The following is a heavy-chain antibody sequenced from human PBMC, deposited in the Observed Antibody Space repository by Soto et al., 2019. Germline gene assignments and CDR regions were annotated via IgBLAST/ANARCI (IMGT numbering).Heavy chain of an antibody. CDR1: GYTFTSYD. D-gene: IGHD6-19*01. Sequence: ASVKVSCKASGYTFTSYDINWVRQATGQGLEWMGWMNPNSGNTGYAQKFQGRVTMTMNTSISTAYMELSSLRSEDTAVYYCARDRYSSGSWFDPWGQGTQVTVSS. V-gene: IGHV1-8*01. CDR3: ARDRYSSGSWFDP. J-gene: IGHJ5*02. CDR2: MNPNSGNT.